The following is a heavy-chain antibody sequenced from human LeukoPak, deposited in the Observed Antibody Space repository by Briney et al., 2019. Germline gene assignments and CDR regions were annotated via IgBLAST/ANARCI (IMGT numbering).Heavy chain of an antibody. J-gene: IGHJ5*02. CDR1: GFTFSSYW. CDR3: AKDHSPGWFDP. V-gene: IGHV3-7*01. D-gene: IGHD5-18*01. Sequence: GGSLRLSCAASGFTFSSYWMSWVRQAPGKGLEWVANIKQDGSEKYYVDSVKGRFTISRDYAKNTLYLQMDSLRVEDTAMYYCAKDHSPGWFDPWGQGTLVTVSS. CDR2: IKQDGSEK.